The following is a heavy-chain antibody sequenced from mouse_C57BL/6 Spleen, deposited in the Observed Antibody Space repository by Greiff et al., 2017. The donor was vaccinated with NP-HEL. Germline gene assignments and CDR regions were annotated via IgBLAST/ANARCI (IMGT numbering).Heavy chain of an antibody. CDR3: ARDQGAREFDY. CDR1: GFTFSSYA. J-gene: IGHJ2*01. V-gene: IGHV5-4*01. CDR2: ISAGGSYT. Sequence: EVKVVESGGGFVKPGGSLKLSCAASGFTFSSYAMSWVRQTPEQRLEWVATISAGGSYTYYPDNVQGRSTISRDNAKNTLYLQMSHRKSEDTAMYDCARDQGAREFDYWGKGTTLTVSS. D-gene: IGHD3-1*01.